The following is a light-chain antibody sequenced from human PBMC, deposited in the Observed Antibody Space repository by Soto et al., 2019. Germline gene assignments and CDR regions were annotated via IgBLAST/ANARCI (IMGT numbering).Light chain of an antibody. CDR2: DAS. CDR3: QQLNNFLLT. J-gene: IGKJ4*01. V-gene: IGKV1D-13*01. Sequence: AIQLTRSPSSLSASVGDRVTITCRASQGISSALAWYQQKPGKAPKLLIYDASSLESGVPSRFSGSGSGTDYTLTISSLQPEDFATYYCQQLNNFLLTFGGGTKVDIK. CDR1: QGISSA.